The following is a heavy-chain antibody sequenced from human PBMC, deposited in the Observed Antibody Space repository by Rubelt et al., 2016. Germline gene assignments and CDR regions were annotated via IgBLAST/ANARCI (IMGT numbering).Heavy chain of an antibody. V-gene: IGHV4-34*01. CDR2: INHSGST. Sequence: QVQLQQWGAGLLKPSETLSLTCAVYGGSFSGYYWSWIRQPPGKGLEWIGEINHSGSTNYNPSLKSRVTISVDTPKNQFSLKLSSVTAADTAVYYCASGSSEWLMDAFDIWGQGTMVTVSS. CDR1: GGSFSGYY. D-gene: IGHD6-19*01. CDR3: ASGSSEWLMDAFDI. J-gene: IGHJ3*02.